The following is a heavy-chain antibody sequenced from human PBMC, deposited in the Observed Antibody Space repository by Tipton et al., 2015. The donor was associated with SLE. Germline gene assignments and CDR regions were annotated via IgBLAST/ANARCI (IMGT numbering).Heavy chain of an antibody. CDR3: ARPGADIVATPYFDY. D-gene: IGHD5-12*01. Sequence: QLVQSGPEVKKPGESLKISCKGSGYSFTSYWIGWVRQMPGKGLEWMGIIYPGDSDTRYSPSFQGQVTISADKSISTAYLQWSSLKASDTAMYYCARPGADIVATPYFDYWGQGTLVTVSS. CDR2: IYPGDSDT. CDR1: GYSFTSYW. V-gene: IGHV5-51*03. J-gene: IGHJ4*02.